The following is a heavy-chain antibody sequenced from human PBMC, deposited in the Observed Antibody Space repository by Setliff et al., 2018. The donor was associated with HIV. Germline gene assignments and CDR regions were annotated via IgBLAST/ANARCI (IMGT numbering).Heavy chain of an antibody. CDR3: ARRHTAFDP. J-gene: IGHJ5*02. V-gene: IGHV4-59*01. CDR2: IYVYNSERT. D-gene: IGHD5-18*01. CDR1: GGSFSGYY. Sequence: SETLSLTCSVSGGSFSGYYWSWIRQPPGKGLEWIGYIYVYNSERTNYNPSLTSRVTISVDTSRNQFSLKLTSVTAADTAIYYCARRHTAFDPWGQGTLVTVSS.